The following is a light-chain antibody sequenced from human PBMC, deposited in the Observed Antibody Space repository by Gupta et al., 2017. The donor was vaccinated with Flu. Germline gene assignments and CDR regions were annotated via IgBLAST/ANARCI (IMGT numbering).Light chain of an antibody. Sequence: GQTARITCSGDELPKKYAYWYQQKAGQAPVLIIYEERKRPSGIPERFSGSSSGTRATLTISGAQVEDEADYYCYSTDTSGNHRVFGGGTNLTVL. V-gene: IGLV3-10*01. J-gene: IGLJ3*02. CDR1: ELPKKY. CDR2: EER. CDR3: YSTDTSGNHRV.